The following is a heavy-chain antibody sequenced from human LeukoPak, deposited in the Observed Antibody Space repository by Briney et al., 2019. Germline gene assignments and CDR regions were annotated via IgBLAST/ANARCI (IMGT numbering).Heavy chain of an antibody. J-gene: IGHJ3*02. CDR2: ISYDGSNK. Sequence: GGSLRLSCAASGFTFSSYGMHWVRQAPGKGLEWVAVISYDGSNKYYADSVKGRFTISRDNSKNTLYLQMNSLRAEDTAVYYCARDNAYSGSYTAFDIWGQGTMVTVSS. CDR3: ARDNAYSGSYTAFDI. V-gene: IGHV3-30*19. D-gene: IGHD1-26*01. CDR1: GFTFSSYG.